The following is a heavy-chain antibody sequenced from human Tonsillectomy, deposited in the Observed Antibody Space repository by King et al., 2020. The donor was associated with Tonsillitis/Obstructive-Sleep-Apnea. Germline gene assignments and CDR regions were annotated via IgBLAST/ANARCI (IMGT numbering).Heavy chain of an antibody. J-gene: IGHJ4*02. Sequence: VQLVESGGGLVQPGGSLRLSCAASGFTFSSYWMSWVRQAPGKGLEWVANIKQDGGEKYYVDSVRGRFNISRDNAKNSVYPKMNSLRAGDTAVYYCARDGGSSGRIFDYWGQGTLVTVSS. D-gene: IGHD6-19*01. V-gene: IGHV3-7*01. CDR3: ARDGGSSGRIFDY. CDR1: GFTFSSYW. CDR2: IKQDGGEK.